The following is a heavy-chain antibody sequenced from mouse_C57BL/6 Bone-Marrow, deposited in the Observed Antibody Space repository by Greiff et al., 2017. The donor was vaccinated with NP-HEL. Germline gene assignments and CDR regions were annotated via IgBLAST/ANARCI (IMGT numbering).Heavy chain of an antibody. D-gene: IGHD2-2*01. J-gene: IGHJ4*01. CDR2: ISNGGGST. Sequence: EVKLMESGGGLVQPGGSLKLSCAASGFTFSDYYMYWVRQTPEKRLEWVAYISNGGGSTYYLDPVKGRFTISRDNAKNTLYLQMSRLKSEDTAMYYCARQGDGYDENAMDYWGQGTSVTVSS. CDR3: ARQGDGYDENAMDY. V-gene: IGHV5-12*01. CDR1: GFTFSDYY.